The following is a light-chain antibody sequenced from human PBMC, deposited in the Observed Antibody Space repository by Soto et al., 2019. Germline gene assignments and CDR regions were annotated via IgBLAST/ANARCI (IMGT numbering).Light chain of an antibody. CDR3: LQYKDWPRT. CDR2: GAS. J-gene: IGKJ5*01. Sequence: EIVMTQSPATLSVSPGERATLSCRASQSVTSNLAWYQQRPGQAPRLLIYGASTRATGIPATFSGSASGTDFTLTISSMQSEDFAVYYCLQYKDWPRTFGQGTRREI. CDR1: QSVTSN. V-gene: IGKV3-15*01.